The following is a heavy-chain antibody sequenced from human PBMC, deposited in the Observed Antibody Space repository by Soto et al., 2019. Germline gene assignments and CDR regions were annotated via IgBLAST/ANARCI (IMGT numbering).Heavy chain of an antibody. Sequence: ASVKVSCKTSGYTFSDYGISWVRQAPGQGLEWMGWISAKNGNTNFAQKFRGRVTMITDTSTNNVYMELRNLRLDDTAVYYCAREPPETPPDYWGQGTLVTVSS. CDR3: AREPPETPPDY. CDR2: ISAKNGNT. V-gene: IGHV1-18*01. CDR1: GYTFSDYG. J-gene: IGHJ4*02.